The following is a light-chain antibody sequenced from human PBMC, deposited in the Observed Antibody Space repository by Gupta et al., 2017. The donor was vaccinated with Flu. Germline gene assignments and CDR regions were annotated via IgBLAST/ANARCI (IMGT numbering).Light chain of an antibody. CDR1: SSDVGGYNL. J-gene: IGLJ3*02. V-gene: IGLV2-23*02. CDR2: EVT. CDR3: CSYSGSSTLV. Sequence: SITSSCTGTSSDVGGYNLVSWYRHHPGKAPELLIYEVTKRPSGVSTRFSGSKSGNTASLTISGLQAEDEGNYYCCSYSGSSTLVFGGGTKLTVL.